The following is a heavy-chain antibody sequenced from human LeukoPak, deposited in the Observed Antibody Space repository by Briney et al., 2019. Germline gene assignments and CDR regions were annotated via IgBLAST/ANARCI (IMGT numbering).Heavy chain of an antibody. CDR1: GFTFGSYW. D-gene: IGHD3-9*01. J-gene: IGHJ6*02. Sequence: GGSLRLSCAASGFTFGSYWMHWVRQAPGKGLVWVSRINSDGSSTSYADSVKGRFTISRDNAKNTLYLQMNSLRAEDTAVYYCARDGSWYYDILTGYYKGYYYYGMDVWGQGTTVTVSS. CDR2: INSDGSST. V-gene: IGHV3-74*01. CDR3: ARDGSWYYDILTGYYKGYYYYGMDV.